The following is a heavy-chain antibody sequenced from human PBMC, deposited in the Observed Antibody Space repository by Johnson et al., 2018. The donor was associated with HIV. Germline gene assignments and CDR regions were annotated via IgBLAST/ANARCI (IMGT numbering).Heavy chain of an antibody. V-gene: IGHV3-53*01. CDR3: ARVSTMLVVARNDAFDI. CDR2: IYSGGST. CDR1: GFTVSSNY. J-gene: IGHJ3*02. D-gene: IGHD3-22*01. Sequence: QLVESGGGLIQPGGSLRLSCAASGFTVSSNYMSWVRQAPGKGLEWVSVIYSGGSTYNADSVQGRFTISRDNGKNSLYLQMNSRRAEDTALYYCARVSTMLVVARNDAFDIWGQGTMVTFSS.